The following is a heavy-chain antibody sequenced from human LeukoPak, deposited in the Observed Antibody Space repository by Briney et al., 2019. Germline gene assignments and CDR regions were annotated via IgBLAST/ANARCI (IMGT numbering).Heavy chain of an antibody. V-gene: IGHV1-8*01. CDR2: MNPNSGNT. CDR3: ARGIGSTTVTTLEYYFDY. Sequence: ASVKVSCKASGYTFTSYDINWVRQATGHGLEWMGWMNPNSGNTGYAQKFQGRVTMTRNTSISTAYMELSSLRSEDTAVYYCARGIGSTTVTTLEYYFDYWGQGTLVTVSS. D-gene: IGHD4-17*01. J-gene: IGHJ4*02. CDR1: GYTFTSYD.